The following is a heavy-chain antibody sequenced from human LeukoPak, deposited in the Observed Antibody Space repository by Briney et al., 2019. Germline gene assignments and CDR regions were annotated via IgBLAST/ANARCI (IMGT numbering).Heavy chain of an antibody. J-gene: IGHJ4*02. CDR1: GFSFDNYA. Sequence: GGSLRLSCAASGFSFDNYAIHWVQQAPGEGLHWVSGISWNSADVVYADSVKGRFTISRDNAKNSVSLQMNSLRPEDTALYYCAKRGSGTNRYFDYWGQGTLVTVSS. D-gene: IGHD3-10*01. CDR3: AKRGSGTNRYFDY. V-gene: IGHV3-9*01. CDR2: ISWNSADV.